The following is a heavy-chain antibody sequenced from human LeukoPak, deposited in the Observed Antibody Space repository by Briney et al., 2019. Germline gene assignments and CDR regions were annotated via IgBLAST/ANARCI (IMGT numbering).Heavy chain of an antibody. Sequence: SETLSLTCAVYGGSFSTYSWSWIRQPPGKGLEWIGDINYSGNTNYNPSFKSRVIASIDTSKDQFSLKLNSVTAGDTSVYYCARHVDMTTVNYYYLDVWGKGTTVTVSS. D-gene: IGHD4-11*01. CDR3: ARHVDMTTVNYYYLDV. V-gene: IGHV4-34*01. CDR1: GGSFSTYS. J-gene: IGHJ6*03. CDR2: INYSGNT.